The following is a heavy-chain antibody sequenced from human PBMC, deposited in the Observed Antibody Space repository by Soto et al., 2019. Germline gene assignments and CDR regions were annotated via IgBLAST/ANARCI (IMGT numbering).Heavy chain of an antibody. CDR2: IVVGSDNT. J-gene: IGHJ6*02. CDR3: ARIPIYYDSSGYTPLDV. Sequence: ASVKVSCKASGFTFTSSAMQWVRQARGQRLEWIGWIVVGSDNTNYAQKFQERVTITRDMSTSTAYMELSSLRSEDTAVYYCARIPIYYDSSGYTPLDVWGQGTTVTVSS. V-gene: IGHV1-58*02. CDR1: GFTFTSSA. D-gene: IGHD3-22*01.